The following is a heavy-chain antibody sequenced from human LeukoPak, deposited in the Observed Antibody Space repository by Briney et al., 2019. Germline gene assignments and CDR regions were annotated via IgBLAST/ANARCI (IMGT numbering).Heavy chain of an antibody. D-gene: IGHD2-21*01. J-gene: IGHJ5*02. CDR3: TTVFLFHVREGSFDP. CDR1: GGTFSSYA. CDR2: IIPILGIA. V-gene: IGHV1-69*04. Sequence: GSSVKVSCKASGGTFSSYAISWVRQAPGQGLEWMGRIIPILGIANYAQKFQGRVTITADKSTSTAYMELSSLRSEDTAMYYCTTVFLFHVREGSFDPWGQGTLVTVSS.